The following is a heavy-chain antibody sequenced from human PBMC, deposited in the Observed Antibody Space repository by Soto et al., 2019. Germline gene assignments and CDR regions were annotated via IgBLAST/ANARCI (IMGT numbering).Heavy chain of an antibody. V-gene: IGHV3-23*01. CDR3: AKSFCESGSYGLRHDN. CDR1: GFTFSTYA. CDR2: ISGSGGTT. J-gene: IGHJ4*02. D-gene: IGHD3-10*01. Sequence: EVQLLESGGDLVQPGGSLRLSCAASGFTFSTYAMSWVRQTAGKGLEWVSAISGSGGTTYYAYSVKGRVTVSRDNSKNTVYLQMNSMRVEDTAVYYCAKSFCESGSYGLRHDNGGQGTLATVTS.